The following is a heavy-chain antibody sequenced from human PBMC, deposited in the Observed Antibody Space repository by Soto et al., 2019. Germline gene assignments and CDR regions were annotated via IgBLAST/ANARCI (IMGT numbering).Heavy chain of an antibody. Sequence: SETLSLTCTVSGGSISSRGSMSGRSFYWGWMRQPPGRGLEWIASISYSDGSFYNSSLKSRLTISVDTSKNQFSLSLRSVTAADTAVYYCASHRTFWPFDYWGQGTVVTVSS. V-gene: IGHV4-39*01. J-gene: IGHJ4*02. CDR3: ASHRTFWPFDY. CDR2: ISYSDGS. D-gene: IGHD2-8*01. CDR1: GGSISSRGSMSGRSFY.